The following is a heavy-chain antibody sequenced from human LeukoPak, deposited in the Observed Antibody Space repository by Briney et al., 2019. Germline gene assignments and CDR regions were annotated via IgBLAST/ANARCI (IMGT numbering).Heavy chain of an antibody. V-gene: IGHV3-73*01. CDR1: GFNFGGSS. D-gene: IGHD6-19*01. J-gene: IGHJ4*02. CDR2: ITAKVYNYAT. Sequence: AGGSLRLSCAASGFNFGGSSMHWVRQAPGKGLEWVGRITAKVYNYATTYAASVKGRFTFSRDESKNTAYLQMNSLKIEDTAVYYCSPSGSGWYIVDYWGQGTLVTVSS. CDR3: SPSGSGWYIVDY.